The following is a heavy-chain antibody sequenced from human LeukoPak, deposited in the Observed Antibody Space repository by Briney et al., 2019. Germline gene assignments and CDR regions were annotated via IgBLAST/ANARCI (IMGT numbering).Heavy chain of an antibody. CDR3: ARATYYYEGGGGAIDY. CDR1: GGSFSGYY. CDR2: INHSGST. J-gene: IGHJ4*02. D-gene: IGHD3-22*01. Sequence: SETLSLTCAVYGGSFSGYYWSWIRQPPGKGLEWIGEINHSGSTNYNPSLKSRVTISVDTSKNQFSLKLSSVTAADTAVYYCARATYYYEGGGGAIDYWGQGTLVTVSS. V-gene: IGHV4-34*01.